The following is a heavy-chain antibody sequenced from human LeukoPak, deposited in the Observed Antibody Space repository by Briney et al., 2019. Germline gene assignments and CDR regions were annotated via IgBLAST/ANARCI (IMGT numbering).Heavy chain of an antibody. CDR1: GGSISGYY. J-gene: IGHJ5*02. D-gene: IGHD3-10*01. V-gene: IGHV4-59*01. Sequence: SETLSLTCTVSGGSISGYYWSGVRQSPGKAPEGIGYIFYNGNTNYNPSLKSRVTISVDTSENQFSLKLSSVTAADTAMYYCARGAGRVPGTWGQGILVTVSS. CDR3: ARGAGRVPGT. CDR2: IFYNGNT.